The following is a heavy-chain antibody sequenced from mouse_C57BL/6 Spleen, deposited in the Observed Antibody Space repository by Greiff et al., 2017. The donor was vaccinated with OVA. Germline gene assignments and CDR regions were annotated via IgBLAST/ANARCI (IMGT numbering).Heavy chain of an antibody. D-gene: IGHD2-3*01. V-gene: IGHV6-6*01. CDR2: IRNKANNHAT. CDR1: GFTFSDAW. CDR3: TREGYDGYMSWFAY. Sequence: EVQLVESGGGLVQPGGSMKLSCAASGFTFSDAWMDWVRQSPEKGLEWVAEIRNKANNHATYYAESVKGRFTISRDDSKSSVYLQMNSLRAEDTGIYYCTREGYDGYMSWFAYWGQGTLVTVSA. J-gene: IGHJ3*01.